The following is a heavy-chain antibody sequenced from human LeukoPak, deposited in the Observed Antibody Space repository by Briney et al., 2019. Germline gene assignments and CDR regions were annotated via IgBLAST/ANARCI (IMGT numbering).Heavy chain of an antibody. CDR2: INSDGST. CDR3: ARVLLTSVTSGGAFNI. J-gene: IGHJ3*02. CDR1: GVSIRNNY. Sequence: SETLSLTYSVSGVSIRNNYWSWIRQPAGKGLEWIGRINSDGSTNYNPSLQSRVTMSVDTSKNQFSLKLTSVTAADTAMYYCARVLLTSVTSGGAFNIWGQGTMVSVS. D-gene: IGHD4-11*01. V-gene: IGHV4-4*07.